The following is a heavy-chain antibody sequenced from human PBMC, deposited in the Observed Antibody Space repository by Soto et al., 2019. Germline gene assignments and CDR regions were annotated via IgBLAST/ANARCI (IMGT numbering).Heavy chain of an antibody. V-gene: IGHV4-59*01. CDR1: GGSISSYY. CDR3: ARNPVVVAAMDSYWYFDL. J-gene: IGHJ2*01. D-gene: IGHD2-15*01. Sequence: QVQLQESGPGLVTPSETLSLTCTVSGGSISSYYWSWIRQPPGKGLEWIGYIYYSGSTNYNPSLKIRVTISVDTAKNQFSLKLGSVTAADTAVYYCARNPVVVAAMDSYWYFDLWGRGTLVTVSS. CDR2: IYYSGST.